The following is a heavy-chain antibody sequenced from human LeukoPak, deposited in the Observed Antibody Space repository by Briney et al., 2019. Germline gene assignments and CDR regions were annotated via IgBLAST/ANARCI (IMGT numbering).Heavy chain of an antibody. Sequence: GGSLRLSCAASGFTFSTYTMSWVRQAPGQGLKWVSAIGTTDIYKYYADSVRGRYTISRDNAKGSLYLQMNSLRPDDSAVYYCARSRFCTGTSCTTPGDYWGSGTLVTVSS. V-gene: IGHV3-21*01. CDR3: ARSRFCTGTSCTTPGDY. CDR2: IGTTDIYK. CDR1: GFTFSTYT. J-gene: IGHJ4*02. D-gene: IGHD2-2*01.